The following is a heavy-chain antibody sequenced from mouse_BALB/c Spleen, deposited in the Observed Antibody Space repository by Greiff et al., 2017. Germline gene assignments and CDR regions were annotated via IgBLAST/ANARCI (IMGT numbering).Heavy chain of an antibody. D-gene: IGHD2-1*01. CDR1: GFTFSSFG. Sequence: EVQRVESGGGLVQPGGSRKLSCAASGFTFSSFGMHWVRQAPEKGLEWVAYISSGSSTIYYADTVKGRFTISRDNPKNTLFLQMTSLRSEDTAMYYCARGGNYRYFDVWGEGTTVTVSS. V-gene: IGHV5-17*02. CDR2: ISSGSSTI. J-gene: IGHJ1*01. CDR3: ARGGNYRYFDV.